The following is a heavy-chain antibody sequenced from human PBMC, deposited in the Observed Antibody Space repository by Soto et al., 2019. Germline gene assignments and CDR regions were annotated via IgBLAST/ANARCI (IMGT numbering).Heavy chain of an antibody. CDR3: AREVVYYDFWSGYYDY. Sequence: GASVKVSCKASGGTFSSYAISWVRQAPGQGLEWMGGIIPIFGTANYAQKFRGRVTITADKSTSTAYMELSSLRSEDTAVYYCAREVVYYDFWSGYYDYWGQGTLVTVSS. J-gene: IGHJ4*02. CDR1: GGTFSSYA. V-gene: IGHV1-69*06. D-gene: IGHD3-3*01. CDR2: IIPIFGTA.